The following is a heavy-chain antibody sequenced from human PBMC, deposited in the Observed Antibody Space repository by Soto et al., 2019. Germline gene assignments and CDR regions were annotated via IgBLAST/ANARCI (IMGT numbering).Heavy chain of an antibody. J-gene: IGHJ4*02. D-gene: IGHD4-17*01. CDR2: INPTSGGT. CDR3: ARDPDYGDYWGYFFDS. CDR1: GYTFAAYY. Sequence: QVQLVQSGAEVKKPGASVKVSCKTSGYTFAAYYIHWIRQAPGQGLEWMGWINPTSGGTVYAQNFQDRVTMNRDTSISTDFMELRRLNSDDTAVYYCARDPDYGDYWGYFFDSWGQGTPVTVSS. V-gene: IGHV1-2*02.